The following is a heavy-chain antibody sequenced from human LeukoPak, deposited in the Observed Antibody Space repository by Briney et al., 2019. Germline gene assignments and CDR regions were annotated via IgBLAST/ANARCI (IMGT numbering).Heavy chain of an antibody. V-gene: IGHV4-4*07. Sequence: SETLSLTCSVSGISISGPSWTWIRQSAGKGLDFIGRMYSSGSSDYNPSLRSRVTMSIDTSKSHFSLSLSSVTAADTAVYYCARGVNWAFDIWGRGTMVTVSS. D-gene: IGHD3-16*01. CDR1: GISISGPS. CDR2: MYSSGSS. J-gene: IGHJ3*02. CDR3: ARGVNWAFDI.